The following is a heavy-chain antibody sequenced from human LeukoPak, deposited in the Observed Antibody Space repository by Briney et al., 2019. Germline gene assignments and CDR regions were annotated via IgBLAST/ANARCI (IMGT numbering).Heavy chain of an antibody. J-gene: IGHJ4*02. CDR2: IYYSGST. Sequence: SETLSLTCTVSGGSISSGDYYWSWIRQPPGKGLEWIGYIYYSGSTYYNPSLKSRVTISVDTSKNQFSLKLSSVTAADTAVYYCASHRLDMVVTAINYFDYWGQGTLVTVSS. CDR1: GGSISSGDYY. CDR3: ASHRLDMVVTAINYFDY. D-gene: IGHD2-21*02. V-gene: IGHV4-30-4*01.